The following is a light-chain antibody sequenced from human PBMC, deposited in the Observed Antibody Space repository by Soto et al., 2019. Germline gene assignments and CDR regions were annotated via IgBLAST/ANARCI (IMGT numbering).Light chain of an antibody. V-gene: IGKV3D-15*03. CDR1: QSVGSA. CDR3: QQYRTWPPLT. CDR2: GAS. Sequence: EIVMTQSPATLSVSPGETATLSCRASQSVGSAVAWYQHKPGQAPRLLIVGASIRATGVPGRFSGGGSGTEFTITIATLQSEDFAVYYCQQYRTWPPLTVGGGTTVEI. J-gene: IGKJ4*01.